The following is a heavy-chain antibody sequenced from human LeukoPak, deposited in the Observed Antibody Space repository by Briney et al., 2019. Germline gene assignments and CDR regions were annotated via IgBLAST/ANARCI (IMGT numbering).Heavy chain of an antibody. CDR3: ASGRHYYASGSPTDFDY. CDR2: ISGNGART. CDR1: XFTFSNYA. V-gene: IGHV3-23*01. D-gene: IGHD3-10*01. Sequence: PGGSLRLSCASSXFTFSNYAMNWVRQAPGKGLEWVSGISGNGARTYYVDSVKGRFTISRDNSKNTLYLQMNDLRAEDTAVYYGASGRHYYASGSPTDFDYWGQGTLVTVSS. J-gene: IGHJ4*02.